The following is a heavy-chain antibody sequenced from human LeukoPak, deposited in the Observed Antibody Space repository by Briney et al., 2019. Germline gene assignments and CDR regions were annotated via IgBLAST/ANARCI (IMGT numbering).Heavy chain of an antibody. CDR2: ISSSGSTI. CDR1: GFTFSDYC. J-gene: IGHJ4*02. V-gene: IGHV3-11*01. CDR3: ARDAGDLTASRNFDY. D-gene: IGHD3-16*01. Sequence: GGSLRLSCAASGFTFSDYCMSWIRQAPGKGLEWVSYISSSGSTIYYADSVKGRFTISRDNSKNSLYLQMNSLRAEDTAVYYCARDAGDLTASRNFDYWGQGTLVTVSS.